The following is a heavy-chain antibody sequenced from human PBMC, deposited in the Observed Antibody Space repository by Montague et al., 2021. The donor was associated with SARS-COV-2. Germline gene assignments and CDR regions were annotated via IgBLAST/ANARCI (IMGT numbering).Heavy chain of an antibody. Sequence: LRLSCAASGFTVSSNYMSWVRQAPGKGLEWVSVIYSGSGSTYYADSVKGRFTISRDISKNTLYLQMNSLRAEDTAVYYCARASGSSYSSGWYDYYYGMDVWGQGTTVTVSS. CDR1: GFTVSSNY. CDR2: IYSGSGST. D-gene: IGHD6-19*01. V-gene: IGHV3-66*01. J-gene: IGHJ6*02. CDR3: ARASGSSYSSGWYDYYYGMDV.